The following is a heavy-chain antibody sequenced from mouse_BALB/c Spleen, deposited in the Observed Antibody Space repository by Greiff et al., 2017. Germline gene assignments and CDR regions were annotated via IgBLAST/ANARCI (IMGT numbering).Heavy chain of an antibody. V-gene: IGHV5-6-5*01. CDR3: ARPNGNFFAY. D-gene: IGHD2-1*01. Sequence: EVKLVESGGGLVKPGGSLKLSCAASGFTFSSYAMSWVRQTPEKRLEWVASISSGGSTYYPDSVKGRFTISRDNARNILYLQMSSLRSEDTAMYYCARPNGNFFAYWGQGTLVTVSA. CDR1: GFTFSSYA. CDR2: ISSGGST. J-gene: IGHJ3*01.